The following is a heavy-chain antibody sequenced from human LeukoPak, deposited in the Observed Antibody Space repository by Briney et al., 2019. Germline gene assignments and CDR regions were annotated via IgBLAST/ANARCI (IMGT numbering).Heavy chain of an antibody. CDR3: ARHSSSWYAYYFDY. Sequence: GGSLRPPCAASDFSFITYAMSWVRQAPGKGLEWVSTISGGGDATYYADSVKGRFTISRDNSKNTLYLQMNSLRVEDTAVYYCARHSSSWYAYYFDYWGQGTLVTVSS. CDR1: DFSFITYA. CDR2: ISGGGDAT. D-gene: IGHD6-13*01. V-gene: IGHV3-23*01. J-gene: IGHJ4*02.